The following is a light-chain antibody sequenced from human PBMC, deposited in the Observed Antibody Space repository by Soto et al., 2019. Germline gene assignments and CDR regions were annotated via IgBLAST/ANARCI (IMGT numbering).Light chain of an antibody. Sequence: SALTQPPSASGSPGQSVTISCTGSSSDVGGYNYVSWYQQHPGKAPKLMIYEVSKRPSGVPDRLSGSKSGNTASLTVSGLQAEDEAEYYCSSYGGSNTVVFGGGTKLTVL. J-gene: IGLJ2*01. CDR1: SSDVGGYNY. V-gene: IGLV2-8*01. CDR3: SSYGGSNTVV. CDR2: EVS.